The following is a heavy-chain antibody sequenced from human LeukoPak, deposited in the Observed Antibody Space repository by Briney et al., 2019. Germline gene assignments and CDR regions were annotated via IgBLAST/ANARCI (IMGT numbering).Heavy chain of an antibody. Sequence: GGSLRLSCAASGFTFSNNAMSRVRQAPGKGLEWVSAISGSGGNTYYADSVKGRFTISRDNSKNTLFLQMNSLRAEDTAVYYCAKEAQGCSTTSCYFDSWGQGNLVTVSS. D-gene: IGHD2-2*01. CDR2: ISGSGGNT. CDR1: GFTFSNNA. J-gene: IGHJ4*02. CDR3: AKEAQGCSTTSCYFDS. V-gene: IGHV3-23*01.